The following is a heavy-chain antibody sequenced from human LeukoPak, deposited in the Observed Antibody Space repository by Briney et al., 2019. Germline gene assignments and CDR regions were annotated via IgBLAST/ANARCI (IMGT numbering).Heavy chain of an antibody. J-gene: IGHJ4*02. D-gene: IGHD3-3*01. CDR3: ARDFLEDVY. V-gene: IGHV3-48*01. Sequence: PGGSLRLSCAASGFTFSNYNMNWVRQAPGQGLEWVSYISSSSTTIHYADSVRGRFTISRDNARNSLYLQMNSLRAEVTAVYYCARDFLEDVYWGQGTLVTVSS. CDR1: GFTFSNYN. CDR2: ISSSSTTI.